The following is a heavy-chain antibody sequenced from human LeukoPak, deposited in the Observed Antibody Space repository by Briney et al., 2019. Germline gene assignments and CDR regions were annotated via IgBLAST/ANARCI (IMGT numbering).Heavy chain of an antibody. CDR2: INHSGST. CDR1: GGSFSGYY. V-gene: IGHV4-34*01. CDR3: ARGRYRGLYGDSFFDY. J-gene: IGHJ4*02. D-gene: IGHD4-17*01. Sequence: PSETLSLTCAVYGGSFSGYYWSWIRQPPGKGLEWIGEINHSGSTSYNPSLKSRVTISVDTSKNQFSLKLSSVTAADTAVYYCARGRYRGLYGDSFFDYWGQGTLVTVSS.